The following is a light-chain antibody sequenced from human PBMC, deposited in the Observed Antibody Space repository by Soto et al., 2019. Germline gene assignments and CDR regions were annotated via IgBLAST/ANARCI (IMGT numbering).Light chain of an antibody. V-gene: IGKV1-6*01. J-gene: IGKJ1*01. CDR1: QGIRTD. Sequence: AVQLTQSPSSLSAXVXXXXXXXXRASQGIRTDLGWYQQSPGKAPKVLIVGASTLQSGVPSRFSGSGSGTDFTLTISSLQPDDFATYYCQHYNSYSEAFGQGTKVDVK. CDR3: QHYNSYSEA. CDR2: GAS.